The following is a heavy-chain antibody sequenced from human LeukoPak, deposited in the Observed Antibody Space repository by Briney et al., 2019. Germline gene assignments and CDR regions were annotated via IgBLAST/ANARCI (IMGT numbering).Heavy chain of an antibody. CDR1: GYTFTSYG. Sequence: ASVKVSCKASGYTFTSYGINWVRQAPGQGLEWMGWISAYNGNTNYAQELQGRVTMTTDTSTNTAYMELRSLRSDDTAVYYCARRRIVAGTDAFDIWGQGTMVTVSS. CDR2: ISAYNGNT. J-gene: IGHJ3*02. D-gene: IGHD6-19*01. CDR3: ARRRIVAGTDAFDI. V-gene: IGHV1-18*01.